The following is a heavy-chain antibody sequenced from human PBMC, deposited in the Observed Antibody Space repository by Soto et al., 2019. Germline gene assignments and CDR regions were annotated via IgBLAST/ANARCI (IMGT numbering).Heavy chain of an antibody. V-gene: IGHV3-30-3*01. D-gene: IGHD2-8*01. CDR1: GFTFSSYA. J-gene: IGHJ6*01. CDR2: ISYDGSNK. Sequence: QVQLVESGGGVVQPGRSLRLSCAASGFTFSSYAMHWVRQAPGKGLEWVAVISYDGSNKYYADSVKGRFTISRDNSKNTLYLQMNSLRAEDTAVYYCARELVEIIVLMADVW. CDR3: ARELVEIIVLMADV.